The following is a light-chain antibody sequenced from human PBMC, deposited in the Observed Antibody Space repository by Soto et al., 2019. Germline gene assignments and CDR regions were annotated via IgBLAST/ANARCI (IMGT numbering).Light chain of an antibody. V-gene: IGKV3-11*01. Sequence: IVLTQSPVTLALSPGESAVLSCRASQSVSTSLAWYQHKPGQAPRLFIYDASKRAPGIPAMFTGSGSGTDFTLTISRLDAEDIAVYYCQVRGVWPSFGQGTKVEIK. CDR1: QSVSTS. CDR2: DAS. J-gene: IGKJ1*01. CDR3: QVRGVWPS.